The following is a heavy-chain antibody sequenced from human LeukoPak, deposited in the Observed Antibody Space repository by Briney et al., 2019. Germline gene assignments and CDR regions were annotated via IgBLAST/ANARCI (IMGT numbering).Heavy chain of an antibody. CDR3: AREEGPIVGATPLGPFDY. J-gene: IGHJ4*02. V-gene: IGHV4-39*01. Sequence: SETLSLTCTVSGGSIRSSSYYWGWIRQPPGKGLEWIGSIYYSGSTYYNPSLKSRVTISVDTSKNQFSLKLSSVTAADTAVYYCAREEGPIVGATPLGPFDYWGQGTLVTVSS. CDR1: GGSIRSSSYY. CDR2: IYYSGST. D-gene: IGHD1-26*01.